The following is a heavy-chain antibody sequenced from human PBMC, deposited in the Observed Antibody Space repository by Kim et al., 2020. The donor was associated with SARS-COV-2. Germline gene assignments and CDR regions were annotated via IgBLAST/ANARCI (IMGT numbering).Heavy chain of an antibody. CDR3: ASRNYDYIWGSYKGVDY. Sequence: LKSRVTISVDTSKNQFSLKLSSVTAADTAVYYCASRNYDYIWGSYKGVDYWGQGTLVTVSS. V-gene: IGHV4-34*01. J-gene: IGHJ4*02. D-gene: IGHD3-16*01.